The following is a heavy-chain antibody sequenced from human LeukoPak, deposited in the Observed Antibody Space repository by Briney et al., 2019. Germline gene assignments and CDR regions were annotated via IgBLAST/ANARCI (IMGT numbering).Heavy chain of an antibody. CDR2: IYPGDSDT. D-gene: IGHD1-1*01. CDR1: GYSSTSYQ. J-gene: IGHJ5*02. V-gene: IGHV5-51*01. Sequence: GASLKISSKASGYSSTSYQIGWERKMPGKGLEWMGIIYPGDSDTRYSPSFQGQVTISADKSISTAYLQWSSLKASDTAMYYCARQATGTPASWFDPWGQGSLVTVSS. CDR3: ARQATGTPASWFDP.